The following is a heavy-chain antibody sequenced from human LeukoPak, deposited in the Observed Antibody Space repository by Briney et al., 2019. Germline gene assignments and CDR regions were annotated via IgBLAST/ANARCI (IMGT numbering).Heavy chain of an antibody. Sequence: PSETLSLTCAVYGGSFSGYYWSWIRQPPGKGLEWIGEINHSGSTNYNPSLKSRVTISVDTSKNQFSLKLSSVTAADTAVYYCARSYYDSSGYRRTYYFDYWGQGTLVTVSS. V-gene: IGHV4-34*01. D-gene: IGHD3-22*01. CDR1: GGSFSGYY. J-gene: IGHJ4*02. CDR2: INHSGST. CDR3: ARSYYDSSGYRRTYYFDY.